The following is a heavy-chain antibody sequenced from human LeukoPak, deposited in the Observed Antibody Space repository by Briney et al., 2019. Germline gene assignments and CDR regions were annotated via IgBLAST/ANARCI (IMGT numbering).Heavy chain of an antibody. V-gene: IGHV4-30-4*02. J-gene: IGHJ6*03. Sequence: SETLSLTCTVSGGSISSGDYYWSWIRQPPGKGLEWIGYIYYSGSTYYNPSLKSRVTISVDTSKNQFSLKLSSVTAADTAVYYCARERADLLLWFGEPLDYYYYMDVWGKGTTVTVSS. CDR2: IYYSGST. D-gene: IGHD3-10*01. CDR3: ARERADLLLWFGEPLDYYYYMDV. CDR1: GGSISSGDYY.